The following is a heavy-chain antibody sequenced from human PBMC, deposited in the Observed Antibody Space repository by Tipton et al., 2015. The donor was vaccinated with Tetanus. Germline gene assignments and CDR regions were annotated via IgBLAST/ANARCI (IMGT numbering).Heavy chain of an antibody. CDR2: IYPADSDI. Sequence: VQLVQSGAEVRKPGESLKISCQGSGYNFSHYSIGWVRQMPGKGLEWMGAIYPADSDIRNSPSFQGQVTMSVDKSASTAYLHWRSLKASDTAMYFCARHSVGSEIGYYDDMDVWGQGTMVTVSS. J-gene: IGHJ6*02. CDR1: GYNFSHYS. CDR3: ARHSVGSEIGYYDDMDV. D-gene: IGHD4-23*01. V-gene: IGHV5-51*01.